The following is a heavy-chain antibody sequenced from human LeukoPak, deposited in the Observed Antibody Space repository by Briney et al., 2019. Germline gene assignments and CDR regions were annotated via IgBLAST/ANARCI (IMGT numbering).Heavy chain of an antibody. CDR3: AKSGSGSYYPRPPDY. CDR2: ISYDGRNK. Sequence: PGGSLRLSCAASGFTFSNYGMHRVRQAPGKGLEWVAVISYDGRNKYYADSVKGRFTISRDESTNTLYLQMDSLRAEDTAVYYCAKSGSGSYYPRPPDYWGQGTLVTVSP. D-gene: IGHD3-10*01. CDR1: GFTFSNYG. J-gene: IGHJ4*02. V-gene: IGHV3-30*18.